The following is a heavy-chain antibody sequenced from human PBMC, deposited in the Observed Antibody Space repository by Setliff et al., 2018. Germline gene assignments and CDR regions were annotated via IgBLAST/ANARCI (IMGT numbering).Heavy chain of an antibody. CDR1: GGTFSIYT. J-gene: IGHJ6*02. CDR3: ARDLIDPDYGDYLSFYYYGMDV. Sequence: SVKVSCKASGGTFSIYTISWVRQAPGQGLEWMGRIIPIFGTANYAQKFQGRVTITADKSTSTAYMELSSLRSEDTAVYYCARDLIDPDYGDYLSFYYYGMDVWGQGTTVTVSS. CDR2: IIPIFGTA. D-gene: IGHD4-17*01. V-gene: IGHV1-69*08.